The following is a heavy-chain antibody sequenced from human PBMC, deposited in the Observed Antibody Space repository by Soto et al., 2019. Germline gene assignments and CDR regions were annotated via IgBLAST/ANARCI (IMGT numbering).Heavy chain of an antibody. CDR3: ARLIDLYVVFDY. J-gene: IGHJ4*02. Sequence: SGPTLVNPTQTLTLTCTFSGFSLSTSEVAVGWIRQPPGKALEWLALIYWDDDKRYSPTLNNRLTVTKDTSKNQVVLSMTNMDTVDTGTYCCARLIDLYVVFDYWGQGILVTVSS. D-gene: IGHD3-16*01. CDR1: GFSLSTSEVA. V-gene: IGHV2-5*02. CDR2: IYWDDDK.